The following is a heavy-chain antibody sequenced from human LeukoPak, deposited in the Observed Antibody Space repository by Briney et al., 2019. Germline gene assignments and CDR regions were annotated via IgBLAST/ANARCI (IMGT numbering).Heavy chain of an antibody. J-gene: IGHJ3*02. CDR2: IYHSGST. Sequence: SETLSLTCTVSGGSISSYYWSWIRQPPWKGLEWIGYIYHSGSTYYNPSLKSRVTISVDRSKNQFSLKLSSVTAADTAVYYCALTRPRPYYDFWSGPYDAFDIWGQGTMVTVSS. D-gene: IGHD3-3*01. CDR3: ALTRPRPYYDFWSGPYDAFDI. V-gene: IGHV4-59*04. CDR1: GGSISSYY.